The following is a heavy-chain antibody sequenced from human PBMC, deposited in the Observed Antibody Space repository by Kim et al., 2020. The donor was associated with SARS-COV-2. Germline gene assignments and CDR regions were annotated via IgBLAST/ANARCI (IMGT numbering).Heavy chain of an antibody. Sequence: TTYADSVKGRFTISRDNAKNTLYLQMNGLRAEDTAVYFCARESSYALAVGSQGTTVTVS. V-gene: IGHV3-74*01. J-gene: IGHJ6*02. CDR2: T. CDR3: ARESSYALAV.